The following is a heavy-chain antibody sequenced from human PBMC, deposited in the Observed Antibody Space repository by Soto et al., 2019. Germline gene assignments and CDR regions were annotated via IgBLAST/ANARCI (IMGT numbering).Heavy chain of an antibody. V-gene: IGHV3-43D*04. J-gene: IGHJ6*02. CDR1: GFTFDDSA. CDR3: AKGATVTTHYPYYGMDV. CDR2: VNGGGYTT. D-gene: IGHD4-17*01. Sequence: GGSLRLSCAASGFTFDDSARCWVRQVPGKGLEWISLVNGGGYTTFYADSVKGRCIISRDNSKNSVYLQMNSLRSDDSAIYYCAKGATVTTHYPYYGMDVWGRGTTVTVSS.